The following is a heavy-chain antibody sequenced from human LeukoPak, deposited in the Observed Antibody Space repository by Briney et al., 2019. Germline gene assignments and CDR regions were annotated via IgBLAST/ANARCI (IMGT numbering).Heavy chain of an antibody. V-gene: IGHV1-3*01. CDR2: IKAGNGDT. D-gene: IGHD2-21*01. J-gene: IGHJ4*02. Sequence: ASVTVSCKASGYIFTKYVVHWVRQAPGQRPEWMGWIKAGNGDTKYSLNFQDRLTITRDTSASTVYMELSGLTSEDTALYYCARDDCGDTCYPGGYWGQGTLVTVSS. CDR1: GYIFTKYV. CDR3: ARDDCGDTCYPGGY.